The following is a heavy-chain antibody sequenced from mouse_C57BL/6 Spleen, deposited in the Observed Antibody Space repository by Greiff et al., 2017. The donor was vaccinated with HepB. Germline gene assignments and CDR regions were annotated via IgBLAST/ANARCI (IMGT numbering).Heavy chain of an antibody. CDR2: IWSGGST. D-gene: IGHD1-1*01. Sequence: VKLVESGPGLVQPSQSLSITCTVSGFSLTSYGVHWVRQSPGKGLEWLGVIWSGGSTDYNAAFISRLSISKDNSKSQVFFKMNSLQADDTAIYYCARNYYGSSLYFDYWGQGTTLTVSS. J-gene: IGHJ2*01. V-gene: IGHV2-2*01. CDR1: GFSLTSYG. CDR3: ARNYYGSSLYFDY.